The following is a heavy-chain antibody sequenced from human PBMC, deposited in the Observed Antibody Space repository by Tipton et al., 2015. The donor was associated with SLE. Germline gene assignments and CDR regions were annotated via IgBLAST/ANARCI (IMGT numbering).Heavy chain of an antibody. D-gene: IGHD3-10*01. CDR2: ISGSANTT. CDR3: AKDRLGFGYDAFDI. J-gene: IGHJ3*02. CDR1: EFTFSRYW. Sequence: GSLRLSCAASEFTFSRYWMSWVRQAPGKGLEWVSTISGSANTTYYADSVKGRFTISRDSSKNTLSLQMNSLSAEDTAIYYCAKDRLGFGYDAFDIWGQGTMVTVSS. V-gene: IGHV3-23*01.